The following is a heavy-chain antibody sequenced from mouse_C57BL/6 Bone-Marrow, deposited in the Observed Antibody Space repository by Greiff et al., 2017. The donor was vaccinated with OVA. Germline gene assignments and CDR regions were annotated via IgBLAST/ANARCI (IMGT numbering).Heavy chain of an antibody. CDR2: ISNLAYSI. V-gene: IGHV5-15*01. CDR1: GFTFSDYG. D-gene: IGHD1-1*01. J-gene: IGHJ4*01. Sequence: EVHLVESGGGLVQPGGSLKLSCAASGFTFSDYGMAWVRQAPRKGPEWVAFISNLAYSIYYADTVTGLFTLSRENAKNTLYLEMSSLRSEDTAMYYCARHNGNPFYYAMDYWGQGTSVTVSS. CDR3: ARHNGNPFYYAMDY.